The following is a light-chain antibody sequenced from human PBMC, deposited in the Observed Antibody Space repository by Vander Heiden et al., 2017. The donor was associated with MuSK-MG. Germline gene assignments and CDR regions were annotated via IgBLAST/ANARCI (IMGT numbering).Light chain of an antibody. Sequence: DIVMTQSPDSLAVSLGERATINCKSSQTVLKSSDNNDYLAWFQQKPGQPPKLLIYWAFTRESGVPDRFSGSGSGTDFTLTISSLQAEDVAVYYCQQYYSAPVAFGQGTKVEIK. V-gene: IGKV4-1*01. CDR3: QQYYSAPVA. J-gene: IGKJ1*01. CDR1: QTVLKSSDNNDY. CDR2: WAF.